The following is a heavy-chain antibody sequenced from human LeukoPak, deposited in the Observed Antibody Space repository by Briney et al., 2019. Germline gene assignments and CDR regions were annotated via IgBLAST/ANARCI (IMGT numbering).Heavy chain of an antibody. CDR3: ARDRGTYYDFWSGYHY. CDR2: ISAYNGNT. D-gene: IGHD3-3*01. CDR1: GYIFTSYG. Sequence: GASVKVSCKASGYIFTSYGISWVRQAPGQGLEWMGWISAYNGNTNHAQNFQGRVTVTTETSTSTVYMELRSLRSDDTAVYYCARDRGTYYDFWSGYHYWGQGTLVTVSS. V-gene: IGHV1-18*01. J-gene: IGHJ4*02.